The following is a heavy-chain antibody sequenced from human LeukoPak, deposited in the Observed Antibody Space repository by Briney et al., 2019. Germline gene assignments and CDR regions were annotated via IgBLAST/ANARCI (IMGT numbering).Heavy chain of an antibody. CDR2: IRVSGST. CDR3: AKGTGDTAYYFDF. J-gene: IGHJ4*02. CDR1: GFSFSSYA. Sequence: PGRSLRLSCAASGFSFSSYAMHWVRQAPGKGLEWVSGIRVSGSTYYPDSVTGRFTISRDNSENTLYLQMSGLRAEDTAIYYCAKGTGDTAYYFDFWGQGVLVTVSS. D-gene: IGHD7-27*01. V-gene: IGHV3-23*01.